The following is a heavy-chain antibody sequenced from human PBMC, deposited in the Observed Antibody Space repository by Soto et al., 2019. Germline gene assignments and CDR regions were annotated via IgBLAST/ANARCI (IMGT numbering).Heavy chain of an antibody. CDR3: ARDFCVVVGTKAYKWFDP. V-gene: IGHV3-33*01. CDR2: IGYDGSNK. J-gene: IGHJ5*02. D-gene: IGHD2-15*01. CDR1: GFTFSSYG. Sequence: QVQLVESGGGVVQPGRSLRLSCAASGFTFSSYGMHWVRQAPGKGLEWVAVIGYDGSNKYNADSVKGRFTISRDNSENTLYLQMNSLRAEDTAIYYCARDFCVVVGTKAYKWFDPWGQGTLVTVSS.